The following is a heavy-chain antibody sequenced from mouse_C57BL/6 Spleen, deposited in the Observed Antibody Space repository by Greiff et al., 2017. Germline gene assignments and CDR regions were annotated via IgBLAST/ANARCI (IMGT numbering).Heavy chain of an antibody. Sequence: QVQLQQPGAELVKPGASVKVSCKASGYTFTSYWMHWVKQRPGQGLEWIGRIHPSDSDTNYNQKFKGKATLTVDKSSSPAYMQRISLTSADSEVYYCAVRGGAFAYWGQGTLVTVSA. V-gene: IGHV1-74*01. CDR3: AVRGGAFAY. CDR2: IHPSDSDT. CDR1: GYTFTSYW. J-gene: IGHJ3*01. D-gene: IGHD3-2*02.